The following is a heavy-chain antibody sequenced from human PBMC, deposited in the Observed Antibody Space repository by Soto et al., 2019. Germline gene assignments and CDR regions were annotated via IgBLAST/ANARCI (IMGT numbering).Heavy chain of an antibody. J-gene: IGHJ4*02. Sequence: QVQLVQSGAEVKKPGASVKVSCKASGYTFTSYAMHWVRQAPGQRLEWMGWINAGNGNTKYSQKFQGRVTIARDTSASTAYMELSSLRSEDTAVYYCARARDFQSTSWGYWGQGTLVTVSS. CDR3: ARARDFQSTSWGY. CDR1: GYTFTSYA. CDR2: INAGNGNT. V-gene: IGHV1-3*01. D-gene: IGHD2-2*01.